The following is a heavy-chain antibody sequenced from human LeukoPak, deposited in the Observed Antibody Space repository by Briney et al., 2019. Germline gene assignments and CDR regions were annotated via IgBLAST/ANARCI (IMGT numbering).Heavy chain of an antibody. CDR1: GFTFSSYG. Sequence: GGSLRLSCAASGFTFSSYGMHWVRQAPGKGLQWVAVIWYDGSNKYYADSVKGRFTISRDNSKNTLYLQMNSLRAEDTAVYYCAKDSGAPDDYWGQGTLVTVSS. CDR3: AKDSGAPDDY. CDR2: IWYDGSNK. V-gene: IGHV3-33*06. D-gene: IGHD3-10*01. J-gene: IGHJ4*02.